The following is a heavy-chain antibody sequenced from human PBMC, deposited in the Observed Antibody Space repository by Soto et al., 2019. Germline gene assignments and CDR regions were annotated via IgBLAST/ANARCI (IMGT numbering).Heavy chain of an antibody. V-gene: IGHV1-18*01. J-gene: IGHJ4*02. CDR1: GYTFTTYG. CDR2: ISADKGST. CDR3: AGGGNRVPTITGY. D-gene: IGHD5-12*01. Sequence: QVQLVQSGAEVKKPGASVKVSCKASGYTFTTYGISGVRQAPGQGLEWMGWISADKGSTHYAQKLQGRVTMTTDKSTRTAYMELRRLRSDDTAGYYCAGGGNRVPTITGYGGQGPLVTVSS.